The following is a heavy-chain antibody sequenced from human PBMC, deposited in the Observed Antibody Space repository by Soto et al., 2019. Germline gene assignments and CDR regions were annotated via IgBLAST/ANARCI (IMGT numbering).Heavy chain of an antibody. CDR2: IYYSGST. D-gene: IGHD5-12*01. V-gene: IGHV4-39*01. CDR3: ASYSGYDYGDYYYYGMDV. Sequence: SETLSLTCTVSGGSISSSSYYWGWIRQPPGKGLEWIGSIYYSGSTYYNPSLKSRVTISVDTSKNQFSLKLSSVTAADTAVYYCASYSGYDYGDYYYYGMDVWGQGTTVTVSS. J-gene: IGHJ6*02. CDR1: GGSISSSSYY.